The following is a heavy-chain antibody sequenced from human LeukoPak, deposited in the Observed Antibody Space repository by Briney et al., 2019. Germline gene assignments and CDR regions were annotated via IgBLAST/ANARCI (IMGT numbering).Heavy chain of an antibody. V-gene: IGHV4-59*12. J-gene: IGHJ4*02. CDR3: ASTNYGSGSLN. CDR1: GGSISSYY. Sequence: SETLSLTCTVSGGSISSYYWSWIRQPPGKGLEWIGSIYYSGSTYYNPSLKSRVTISVDTSKNQFSLKLSSVTAADTAVYYCASTNYGSGSLNWGQGTLVTVSS. D-gene: IGHD3-10*01. CDR2: IYYSGST.